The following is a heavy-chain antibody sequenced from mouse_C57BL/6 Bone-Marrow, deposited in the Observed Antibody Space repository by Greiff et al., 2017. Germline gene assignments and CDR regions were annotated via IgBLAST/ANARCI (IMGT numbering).Heavy chain of an antibody. D-gene: IGHD2-4*01. V-gene: IGHV1-55*01. Sequence: QVQLQQPGAELVKPGASVKMSCKASGYTFTSYWITWVKQRPGQGLEWIGDIYPGSGSTNYNEKFKSKATLAVDTSSSTAYMQLSSLTSEDSAVYYCASYYEYDPAWLAYWGQGTLVTVSA. CDR2: IYPGSGST. J-gene: IGHJ3*01. CDR3: ASYYEYDPAWLAY. CDR1: GYTFTSYW.